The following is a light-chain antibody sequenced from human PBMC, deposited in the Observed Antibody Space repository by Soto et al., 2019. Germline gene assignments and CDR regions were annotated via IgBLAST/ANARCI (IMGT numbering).Light chain of an antibody. Sequence: QSALTQPASVSGSPGQSITISCTGTSSDVAAYNYVSWFQHHAGKAPKLMLYDVNNQPSGVSNRFSGSKSGNTASLTISGLRVEDEADYYCSSYTTSNTPLYVFGTGTKVTVL. CDR2: DVN. V-gene: IGLV2-14*03. CDR3: SSYTTSNTPLYV. J-gene: IGLJ1*01. CDR1: SSDVAAYNY.